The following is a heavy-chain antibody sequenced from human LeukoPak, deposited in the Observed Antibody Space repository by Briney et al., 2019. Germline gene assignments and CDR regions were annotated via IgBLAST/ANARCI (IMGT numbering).Heavy chain of an antibody. CDR3: ARPDNLHSGYDWLYYFDY. Sequence: SVKVSCKASGGTFSSYAISWVRQAPGQGLEWMGGIIPIFGTANYAQKFQGRVTITADESTSTAYMELSSLRSEATAVYYCARPDNLHSGYDWLYYFDYWGQGTLVTVSS. J-gene: IGHJ4*02. V-gene: IGHV1-69*01. CDR2: IIPIFGTA. CDR1: GGTFSSYA. D-gene: IGHD5-12*01.